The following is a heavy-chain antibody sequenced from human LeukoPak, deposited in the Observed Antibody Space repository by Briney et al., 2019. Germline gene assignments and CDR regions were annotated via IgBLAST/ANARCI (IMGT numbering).Heavy chain of an antibody. D-gene: IGHD5-12*01. CDR1: GFAFSSYS. V-gene: IGHV3-21*01. Sequence: GGSLRLSCAASGFAFSSYSMNWVRQAPGKGLEWVSSISSSSSYIYYADSVKGRFTISRDNAKYSLYLQMNSLRAEDTAVYYCARDRHIVATIDYWGQGTLVTVSS. J-gene: IGHJ4*02. CDR2: ISSSSSYI. CDR3: ARDRHIVATIDY.